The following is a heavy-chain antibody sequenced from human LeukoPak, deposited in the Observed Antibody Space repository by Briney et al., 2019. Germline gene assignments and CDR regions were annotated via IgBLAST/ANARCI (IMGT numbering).Heavy chain of an antibody. CDR2: ITSGVST. CDR3: AKGRAGELIFDY. CDR1: GFTFNSYS. Sequence: GGSLRLSCAASGFTFNSYSMSWVRQAPGKGLEWVSIITSGVSTSYADSVKGRFTISRDNCKNTVSLQMNSMRAEDTPVYHCAKGRAGELIFDYWGQGTLVTVS. D-gene: IGHD3-10*01. V-gene: IGHV3-23*01. J-gene: IGHJ4*02.